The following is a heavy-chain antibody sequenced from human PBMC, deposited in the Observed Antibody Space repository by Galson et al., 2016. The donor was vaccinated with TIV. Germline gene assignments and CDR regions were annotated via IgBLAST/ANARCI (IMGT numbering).Heavy chain of an antibody. Sequence: SLRLSCAASGFTFSDYWMHWVRQTPGKGLEWVANIKQDGSEKYYVDSLKGRFTISRDNAKSSLLLQMNSMRAEDTAVYYCARRYFDLWGRGTLVTVSS. J-gene: IGHJ2*01. V-gene: IGHV3-7*01. CDR1: GFTFSDYW. CDR2: IKQDGSEK. CDR3: ARRYFDL.